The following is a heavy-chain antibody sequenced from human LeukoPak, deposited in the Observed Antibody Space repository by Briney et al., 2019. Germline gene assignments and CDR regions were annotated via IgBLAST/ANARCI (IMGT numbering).Heavy chain of an antibody. V-gene: IGHV4-59*01. J-gene: IGHJ4*02. D-gene: IGHD5-12*01. CDR3: VSSYGGYVLDY. CDR1: GGSISSYS. Sequence: PSETLSLTCTVSGGSISSYSWNWIRQSPGKGLEWIGRVYHSGSINCNPSLKSRVTISVDTSKNQFSLNLSSVTAADTAVHYCVSSYGGYVLDYWGQGTLVIVSS. CDR2: VYHSGSI.